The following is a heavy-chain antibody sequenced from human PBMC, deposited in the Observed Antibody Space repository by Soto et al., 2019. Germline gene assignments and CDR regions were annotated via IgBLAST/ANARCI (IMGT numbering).Heavy chain of an antibody. D-gene: IGHD5-18*01. Sequence: SVKVSCKASGGTFSSYAISWVRQAPGQGLEWMGGIIPIFGTANYAQKFQGRVTITADESTSTAYMELSSLRSEDTAVYYCASLYGYSYGFGYYYYGMDIWGQGTTVTVSS. CDR3: ASLYGYSYGFGYYYYGMDI. V-gene: IGHV1-69*13. J-gene: IGHJ6*02. CDR2: IIPIFGTA. CDR1: GGTFSSYA.